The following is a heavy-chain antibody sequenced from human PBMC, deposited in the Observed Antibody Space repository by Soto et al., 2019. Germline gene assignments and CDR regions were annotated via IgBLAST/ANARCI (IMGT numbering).Heavy chain of an antibody. V-gene: IGHV5-51*01. J-gene: IGHJ6*02. Sequence: GESLKISCKGSGYTFTDYWIGWVRQMPGKGLEWMGIIYPGDSNIRYSTSFQGQVTISVDKSISTAYLQWSSLKASDTAMYYCARRGGGYGGYYYNYGLDVWGQGTTVTAP. D-gene: IGHD5-12*01. CDR2: IYPGDSNI. CDR3: ARRGGGYGGYYYNYGLDV. CDR1: GYTFTDYW.